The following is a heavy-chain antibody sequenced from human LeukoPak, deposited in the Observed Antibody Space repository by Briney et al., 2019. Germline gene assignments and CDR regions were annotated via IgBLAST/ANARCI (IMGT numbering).Heavy chain of an antibody. CDR3: ASVDTTMALDAFDI. D-gene: IGHD5-18*01. V-gene: IGHV1-2*02. CDR1: GYTFTVYY. J-gene: IGHJ3*02. Sequence: ASVKVSCKASGYTFTVYYMHWVPQAPGQGLEWMGWINPNSGGTNYAQKFQGRVTMTRDTSISTAYMELSRLRSDDTAVYYCASVDTTMALDAFDIWGQGTMVTVSS. CDR2: INPNSGGT.